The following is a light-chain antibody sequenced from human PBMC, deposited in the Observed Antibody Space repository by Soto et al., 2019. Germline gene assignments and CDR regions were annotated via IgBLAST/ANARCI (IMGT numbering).Light chain of an antibody. CDR1: ISDVGGYDY. J-gene: IGLJ1*01. CDR3: SSYSISTAYL. V-gene: IGLV2-14*01. Sequence: QSVLTQPSSLSGSPGQSITISCTGTISDVGGYDYVSWYQLHPGKAPKLMIFEVSNRPSGVSYRFSGSKSGNTASLTISGLQAEDEADYFCSSYSISTAYLFGTRTKVTVL. CDR2: EVS.